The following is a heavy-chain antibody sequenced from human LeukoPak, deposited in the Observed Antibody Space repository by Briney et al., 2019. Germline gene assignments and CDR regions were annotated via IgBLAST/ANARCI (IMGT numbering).Heavy chain of an antibody. V-gene: IGHV3-64*01. D-gene: IGHD3-22*01. CDR1: GFTFNTYT. CDR3: AREALESSGLFDY. Sequence: PGGSLRLSCAASGFTFNTYTMYWVRQAPGRGLEYVSAISSNGGSTYYTNSVKRRFTISRDNSKNTLYLQMRSLRTEDMAMYYCAREALESSGLFDYWGQGTLVTVPS. CDR2: ISSNGGST. J-gene: IGHJ4*02.